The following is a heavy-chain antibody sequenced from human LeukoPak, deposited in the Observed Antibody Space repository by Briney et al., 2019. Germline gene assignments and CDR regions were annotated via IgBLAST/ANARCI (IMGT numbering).Heavy chain of an antibody. Sequence: ASVKVSCKASGGTFSSYAISWVRQAPGQGLEWMGGIIPIFGTANYAQEFQGRVTITTDESTSTAYMELSSLRSGDTAVYYCARGRWLQPWGYFDYWGQGTLVTVSS. V-gene: IGHV1-69*05. CDR1: GGTFSSYA. J-gene: IGHJ4*02. CDR2: IIPIFGTA. CDR3: ARGRWLQPWGYFDY. D-gene: IGHD5-24*01.